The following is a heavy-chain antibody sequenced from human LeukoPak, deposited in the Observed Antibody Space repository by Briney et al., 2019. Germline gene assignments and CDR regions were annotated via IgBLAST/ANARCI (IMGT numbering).Heavy chain of an antibody. D-gene: IGHD1-26*01. V-gene: IGHV3-30*18. Sequence: GGSLRLSCAASGFTFSSYGMHWVRQAPGKGLEWVAVISYDGSNKYYADSVKGRFTISRANSKNTLYLQMNSLRAEDTAVYYCAKGGSPGGPVDYWGQGTLVTVSS. J-gene: IGHJ4*02. CDR2: ISYDGSNK. CDR3: AKGGSPGGPVDY. CDR1: GFTFSSYG.